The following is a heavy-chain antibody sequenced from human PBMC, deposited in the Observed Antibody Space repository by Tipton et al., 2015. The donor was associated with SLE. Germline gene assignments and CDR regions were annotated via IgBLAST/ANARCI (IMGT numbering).Heavy chain of an antibody. CDR3: ARDGSDSSDDY. CDR2: IIPILGIA. V-gene: IGHV1-69*04. Sequence: QSEAEVKKPGSSVKVSCKASGGTFSSYAISWVRQAPGQGLEWMGRIIPILGIANYAQKFQGRVTITADKSTSTAYMELSSLRSEDTAVYYCARDGSDSSDDYWGQGTLVTVSS. J-gene: IGHJ4*02. CDR1: GGTFSSYA. D-gene: IGHD3-22*01.